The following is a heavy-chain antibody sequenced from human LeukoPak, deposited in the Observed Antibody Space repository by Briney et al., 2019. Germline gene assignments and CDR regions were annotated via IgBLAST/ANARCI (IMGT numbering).Heavy chain of an antibody. CDR1: GYTFTGYY. CDR2: INPNSGGA. D-gene: IGHD3-3*01. V-gene: IGHV1-2*02. CDR3: AKLGYYENSDISPPRDSWFDT. J-gene: IGHJ5*02. Sequence: ASLEVSCKASGYTFTGYYMYWVRQAPGQGLEWMGWINPNSGGANYAQKFQGRVTMTRDTSISTAYMELSRLRSDDTAVYYCAKLGYYENSDISPPRDSWFDTWGQGTLVTVSS.